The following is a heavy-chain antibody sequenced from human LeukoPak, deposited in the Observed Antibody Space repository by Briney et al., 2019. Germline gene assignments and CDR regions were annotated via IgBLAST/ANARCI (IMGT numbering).Heavy chain of an antibody. V-gene: IGHV4-59*01. CDR1: GGSISSYY. J-gene: IGHJ5*02. CDR2: IYYSGST. CDR3: ARDRSGSLTHRTYNWFDP. D-gene: IGHD6-25*01. Sequence: SETLSLTCTVSGGSISSYYWSWIRQPPGKGLEWIGYIYYSGSTSYNPSLKSRVTISVDTSKNQFSLKLSSVTAADTAVYYCARDRSGSLTHRTYNWFDPWGQGTLVTVSS.